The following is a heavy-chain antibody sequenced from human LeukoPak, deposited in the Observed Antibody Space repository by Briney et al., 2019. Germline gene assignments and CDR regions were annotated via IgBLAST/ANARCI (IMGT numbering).Heavy chain of an antibody. CDR1: GFTFSNYG. J-gene: IGHJ4*02. CDR3: ASQSSSWYIAY. D-gene: IGHD6-13*01. V-gene: IGHV3-33*01. Sequence: PGRSLRLSCAASGFTFSNYGMHWVRQAPGKGLEWVALIWYDGSNKYYADSVKSRFTISRDNSKNTLYLQMNSLRAEATAVYYCASQSSSWYIAYWGQGTLVTVSS. CDR2: IWYDGSNK.